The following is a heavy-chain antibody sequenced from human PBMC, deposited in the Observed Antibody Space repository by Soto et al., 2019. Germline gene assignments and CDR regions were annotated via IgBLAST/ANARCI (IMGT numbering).Heavy chain of an antibody. Sequence: ASVKVSCKASGYTFTSYGISWVRQAPGQGLEWMGWISAYNGNTNYAQKLQGRVTMTTDTSTSTAYMEPRSLRSDDTAVYYCARNSRYYYGSGSSFPDYWGQGTLVTVSS. D-gene: IGHD3-10*01. CDR1: GYTFTSYG. CDR2: ISAYNGNT. CDR3: ARNSRYYYGSGSSFPDY. V-gene: IGHV1-18*01. J-gene: IGHJ4*02.